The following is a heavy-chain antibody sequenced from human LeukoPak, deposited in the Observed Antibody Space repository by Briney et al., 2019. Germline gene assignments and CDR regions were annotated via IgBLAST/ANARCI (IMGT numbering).Heavy chain of an antibody. Sequence: GGSLRLTCAASGFTFDDYAMHWVRQAPGKGLEWFSLISWDGGSTYYADSVKGRFTISRDNSKNSLYLQMYSLRAEDTALYYCAKDISFDFTSMDVWGKGTTVTVSS. J-gene: IGHJ6*04. CDR2: ISWDGGST. CDR3: AKDISFDFTSMDV. D-gene: IGHD3-9*01. V-gene: IGHV3-43D*03. CDR1: GFTFDDYA.